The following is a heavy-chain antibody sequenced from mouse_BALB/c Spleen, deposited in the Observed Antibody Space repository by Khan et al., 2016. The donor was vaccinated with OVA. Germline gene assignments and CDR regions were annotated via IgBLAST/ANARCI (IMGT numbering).Heavy chain of an antibody. J-gene: IGHJ2*01. CDR2: ISSGGSYT. CDR3: ARTPGYYGTNYFDY. CDR1: GFTFSSYA. V-gene: IGHV5-9-3*01. Sequence: EVELVESGGVLVKPGGSLKLSCAASGFTFSSYAMSWVRQTPEKRLEWVATISSGGSYTYYPDSVTGRFTITRDNAKNTLYLQMTSLRYEATAMFYCARTPGYYGTNYFDYWGQGTTLTVSS. D-gene: IGHD1-1*01.